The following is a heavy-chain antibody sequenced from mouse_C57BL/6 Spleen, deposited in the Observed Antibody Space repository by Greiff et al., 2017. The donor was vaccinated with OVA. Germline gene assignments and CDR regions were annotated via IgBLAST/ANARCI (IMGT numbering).Heavy chain of an antibody. Sequence: VQLQQSGAELVRPGASVTLSCKASGYTFTDYEMHWVKQTPVHGLEWIGAIDPETGGTAYNQKFKGKAILTADKSSSTAYMELRSLTSEDSAVYYCTREGTYYYIPFAYWGQGTLVTVSA. CDR2: IDPETGGT. J-gene: IGHJ3*01. V-gene: IGHV1-15*01. CDR3: TREGTYYYIPFAY. CDR1: GYTFTDYE. D-gene: IGHD2-12*01.